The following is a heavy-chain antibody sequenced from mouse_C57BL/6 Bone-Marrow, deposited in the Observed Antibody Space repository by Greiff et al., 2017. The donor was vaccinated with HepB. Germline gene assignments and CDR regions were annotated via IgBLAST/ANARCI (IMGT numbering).Heavy chain of an antibody. J-gene: IGHJ2*01. CDR2: INPYDSGT. CDR3: ARSITTDYFDY. Sequence: EVQLQQSGPELVKPGASVKISCKASGYTFTDYYMNWVKQSHGKSLEWIGDINPYDSGTSYKQKFKGKSTLTVDKSSSTAYMELRSLTSADSAVYYSARSITTDYFDYWGQGTTLTVSS. V-gene: IGHV1-26*01. CDR1: GYTFTDYY. D-gene: IGHD1-3*01.